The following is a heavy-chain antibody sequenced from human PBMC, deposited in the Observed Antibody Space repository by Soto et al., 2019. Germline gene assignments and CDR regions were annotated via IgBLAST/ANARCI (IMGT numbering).Heavy chain of an antibody. CDR3: ARHGDSSSSNDAFDI. CDR2: IDPSDSYT. J-gene: IGHJ3*02. V-gene: IGHV5-10-1*01. CDR1: GYSFTSYW. D-gene: IGHD6-6*01. Sequence: GESLKISCQGSGYSFTSYWISWVRQMPGKGLEWMGRIDPSDSYTNYSPSFQGHVTISADKSISTAYLQWSSLKASDTAMYYCARHGDSSSSNDAFDIWGQGTMVTVSS.